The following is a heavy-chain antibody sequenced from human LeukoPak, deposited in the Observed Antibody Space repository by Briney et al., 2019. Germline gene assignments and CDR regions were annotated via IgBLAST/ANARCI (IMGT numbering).Heavy chain of an antibody. D-gene: IGHD6-19*01. CDR3: ARVYSSGWYGYYFDY. Sequence: PGGSLRLSCAASGFTFSSYWMHWVRQAPGKGLVWVSRINSDGSSTSYADSVKGRFTISRDNAKNTLYLQMNSLRAEDTAVCYCARVYSSGWYGYYFDYWGQGTLVTVSS. J-gene: IGHJ4*02. CDR2: INSDGSST. V-gene: IGHV3-74*01. CDR1: GFTFSSYW.